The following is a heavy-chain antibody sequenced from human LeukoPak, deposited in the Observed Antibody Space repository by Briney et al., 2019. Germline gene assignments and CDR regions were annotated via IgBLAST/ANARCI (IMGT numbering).Heavy chain of an antibody. J-gene: IGHJ6*03. D-gene: IGHD1-26*01. CDR2: ITSSSTYI. CDR1: GFTFSNYN. CDR3: ARDPYSGNYGAYYYYYMDV. V-gene: IGHV3-21*01. Sequence: GGSLRLSCAASGFTFSNYNMNWVRQVPGKGLEWVSSITSSSTYIYYADSVKGRFTISRDNARNSLYLQMNSLRAEDTAVYYCARDPYSGNYGAYYYYYMDVWGKGTTVTISS.